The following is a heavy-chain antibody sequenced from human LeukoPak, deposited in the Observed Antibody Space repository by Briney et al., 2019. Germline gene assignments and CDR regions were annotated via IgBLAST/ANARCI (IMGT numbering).Heavy chain of an antibody. CDR2: ISYAGSKK. CDR3: ARSSGPNSITVFGVVTPKFDY. V-gene: IGHV3-30-3*01. CDR1: GFTFKSYA. D-gene: IGHD3-3*01. Sequence: GRSLRLSCAASGFTFKSYAINWVRQAPGKGLEWVAFISYAGSKKYYADSVKGRFTISRDNSKNMLYLQMNSLRAEDTAVYYCARSSGPNSITVFGVVTPKFDYWGQGTLVTVSS. J-gene: IGHJ4*02.